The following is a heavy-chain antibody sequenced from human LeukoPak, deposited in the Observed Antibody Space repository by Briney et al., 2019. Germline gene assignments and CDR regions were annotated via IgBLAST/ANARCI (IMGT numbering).Heavy chain of an antibody. CDR1: GYSISSGYY. V-gene: IGHV4-38-2*02. J-gene: IGHJ6*04. CDR3: ARFVRVRLQSRYCSSTSCYKPPMDV. Sequence: SDTLSLTCTVSGYSISSGYYWGWIRQPPGKGLEWIGSIYHSGSTYYNPSLKSRVTISVDTSKNQFSLKLSSVTAADTAVYYCARFVRVRLQSRYCSSTSCYKPPMDVWGKGTTVTVSS. D-gene: IGHD2-2*02. CDR2: IYHSGST.